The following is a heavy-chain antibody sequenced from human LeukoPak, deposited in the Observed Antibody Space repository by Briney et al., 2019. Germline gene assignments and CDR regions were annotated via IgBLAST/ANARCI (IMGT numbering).Heavy chain of an antibody. V-gene: IGHV4-31*03. CDR1: SGSISSGVYY. Sequence: SQTLSLTCPVSSGSISSGVYYWSWIRQHPGKGLEWIGYIYYSGSTYYNPSLKSRVTIPVDTSKNQFSLKLSSVTAADTAVYYCARGVRWLQLSYFDYWGQGTLVTVSS. CDR2: IYYSGST. J-gene: IGHJ4*02. D-gene: IGHD5-24*01. CDR3: ARGVRWLQLSYFDY.